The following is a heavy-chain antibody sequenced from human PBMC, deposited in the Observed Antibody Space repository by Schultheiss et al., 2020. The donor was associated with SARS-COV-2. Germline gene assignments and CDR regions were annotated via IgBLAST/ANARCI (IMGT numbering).Heavy chain of an antibody. D-gene: IGHD1-1*01. V-gene: IGHV4-61*01. CDR2: IYYSGST. J-gene: IGHJ5*02. CDR1: GGSVSSGSYY. Sequence: SETLSLTCTVSGGSVSSGSYYWSWIRQPPGKGLEWIGYIYYSGSTNYNPSLKSRVTISVDTSKNQFSLKLSSVTAADTAVYYCARVNVVYNWNDLQQYNWFDPWGQGTLVTVSS. CDR3: ARVNVVYNWNDLQQYNWFDP.